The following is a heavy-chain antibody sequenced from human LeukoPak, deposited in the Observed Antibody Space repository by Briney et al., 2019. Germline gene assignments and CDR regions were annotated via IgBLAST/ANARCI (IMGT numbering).Heavy chain of an antibody. J-gene: IGHJ5*02. CDR2: IYYSGST. CDR1: GGSISSSSYY. Sequence: SETLSLTCTVSGGSISSSSYYWGWIRQPPGKGLEWIGSIYYSGSTYYNPSLKSRVTISVDTSKNQFSLKLSSVTAADTAVYYCARGPVPAAMDWFDPWGQGNLVTVSS. CDR3: ARGPVPAAMDWFDP. V-gene: IGHV4-39*07. D-gene: IGHD2-2*01.